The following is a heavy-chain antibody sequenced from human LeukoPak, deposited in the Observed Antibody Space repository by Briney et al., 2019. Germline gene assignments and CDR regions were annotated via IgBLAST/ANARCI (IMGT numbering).Heavy chain of an antibody. CDR3: AKGGRLVDC. CDR1: GFTFSSYS. J-gene: IGHJ4*02. CDR2: ITNSGTT. Sequence: GASLRLSCAASGFTFSSYSMSWVRQAPGKGLEWVSRITNSGTTYYADSVKGRFTISRDDSKNTVLLQTNSLTAEDTAVYYCAKGGRLVDCWGQGTLVTVSS. D-gene: IGHD6-25*01. V-gene: IGHV3-23*01.